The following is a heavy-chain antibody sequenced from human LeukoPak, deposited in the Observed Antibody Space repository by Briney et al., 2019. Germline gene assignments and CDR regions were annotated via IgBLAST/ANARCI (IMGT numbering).Heavy chain of an antibody. CDR1: GFTFSDHY. J-gene: IGHJ4*02. V-gene: IGHV3-72*01. CDR2: IRARAESYTT. D-gene: IGHD3-3*01. Sequence: GGSLRLSCAASGFTFSDHYMDWVRQAPGKGLEWLGRIRARAESYTTEYAASVRGRFTISRDDSKNSLYLQMNSLKTEDTAVYYCAKGGSITIFGVVITYFDYWGQETLVTVSS. CDR3: AKGGSITIFGVVITYFDY.